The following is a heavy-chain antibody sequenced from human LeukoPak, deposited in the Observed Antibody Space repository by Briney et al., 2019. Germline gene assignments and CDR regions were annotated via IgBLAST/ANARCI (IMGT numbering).Heavy chain of an antibody. Sequence: GGSLRLSCAASGFTFGSYAMSWVRQAPGKGLEWVSAISGSRDSTYYADSVKGRFTISRGNSKNTLYLQMNSLRAEDTAVYYCAKSISRLWFGELAGGWGQGTLVTVSS. CDR1: GFTFGSYA. J-gene: IGHJ4*02. CDR2: ISGSRDST. CDR3: AKSISRLWFGELAGG. D-gene: IGHD3-10*01. V-gene: IGHV3-23*01.